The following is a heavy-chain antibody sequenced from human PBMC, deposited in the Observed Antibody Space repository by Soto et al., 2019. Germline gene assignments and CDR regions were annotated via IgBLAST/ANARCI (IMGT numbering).Heavy chain of an antibody. D-gene: IGHD5-12*01. CDR3: VRGYSFGFKAFDV. Sequence: PGESLKISCKGSGYTFNTYWIGWVRQMPGKGLAWVGIIYPGDSDTRYSPSFQGQVIISADKYVTTAFLQWSSLKASDSGIYYWVRGYSFGFKAFDVWGRGKMVTVSS. V-gene: IGHV5-51*01. CDR1: GYTFNTYW. J-gene: IGHJ3*01. CDR2: IYPGDSDT.